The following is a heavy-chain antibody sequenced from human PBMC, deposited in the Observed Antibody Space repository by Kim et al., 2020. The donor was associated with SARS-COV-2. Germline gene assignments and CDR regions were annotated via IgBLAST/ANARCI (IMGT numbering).Heavy chain of an antibody. D-gene: IGHD3-22*01. J-gene: IGHJ3*02. CDR3: ASAYDSSGYYYVGI. Sequence: NPSLKSRVTISVDTSKNQFSPKLSSVTAADTAVYYCASAYDSSGYYYVGIWGQGTMVTVSS. V-gene: IGHV4-59*01.